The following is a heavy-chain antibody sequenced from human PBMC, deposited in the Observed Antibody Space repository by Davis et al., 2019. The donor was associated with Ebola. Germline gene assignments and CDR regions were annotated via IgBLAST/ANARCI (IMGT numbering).Heavy chain of an antibody. Sequence: SETLSLTCTASGGSISSSSYYWGWIRQPPGKGLEWIGSIYYSGSTYYNPSLKSRVTISVDTSKNQFSLKLSSVTAADTAVYYCARRLLNYDILTGYRHDAFDIWGQGTMVTVSS. CDR3: ARRLLNYDILTGYRHDAFDI. D-gene: IGHD3-9*01. CDR2: IYYSGST. J-gene: IGHJ3*02. CDR1: GGSISSSSYY. V-gene: IGHV4-39*07.